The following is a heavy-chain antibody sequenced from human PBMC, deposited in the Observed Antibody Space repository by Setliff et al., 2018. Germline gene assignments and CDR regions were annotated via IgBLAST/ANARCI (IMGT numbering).Heavy chain of an antibody. CDR1: GYTLTELS. CDR3: ATPGYCSSTSCFDAFDI. J-gene: IGHJ3*02. CDR2: FDPEDGET. V-gene: IGHV1-24*01. Sequence: GASVKVSCKVSGYTLTELSRHWVRQAPGKGLEWMGGFDPEDGETIYAQKFQGRVTMTEDTSTDTAYMELSSLRSEDTAVYYCATPGYCSSTSCFDAFDIWGQGTMVTVSS. D-gene: IGHD2-2*01.